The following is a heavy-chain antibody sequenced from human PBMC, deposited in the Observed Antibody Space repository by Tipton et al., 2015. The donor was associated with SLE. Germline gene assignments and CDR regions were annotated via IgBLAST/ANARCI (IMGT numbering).Heavy chain of an antibody. CDR2: INSDGSST. CDR3: ARTYYDFWSGYSPFAFDI. V-gene: IGHV3-74*01. D-gene: IGHD3-3*01. J-gene: IGHJ3*02. CDR1: GFTFSSYW. Sequence: SLRLSCAASGFTFSSYWMHWVRQAPGKGLVWVSRINSDGSSTKYADSVKGRFTISRDNAKNTLYLQMNSLRAEDTAVYYCARTYYDFWSGYSPFAFDIWGQGTMVTVSS.